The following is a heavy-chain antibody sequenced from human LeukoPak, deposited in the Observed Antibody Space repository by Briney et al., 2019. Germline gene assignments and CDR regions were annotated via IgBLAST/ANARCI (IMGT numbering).Heavy chain of an antibody. CDR3: ARGQRNRGGSGSYYNKADY. J-gene: IGHJ4*02. V-gene: IGHV3-20*04. D-gene: IGHD3-10*01. CDR1: GFTFDDYG. CDR2: INWNGGST. Sequence: GGSLRLSCVASGFTFDDYGMSWVRQAPGKGLEWVSGINWNGGSTGYADSVKGRFTISRDNAKNSLYLQMNSLRAEDTALYYSARGQRNRGGSGSYYNKADYWGQGTLVTVSS.